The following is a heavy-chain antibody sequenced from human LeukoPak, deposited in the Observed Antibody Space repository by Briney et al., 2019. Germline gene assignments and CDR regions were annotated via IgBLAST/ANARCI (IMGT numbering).Heavy chain of an antibody. CDR3: AREVYSSSWSYYFDY. V-gene: IGHV3-30-3*01. Sequence: PGGSLRLSCAASGFTFSSYAMHWVRQAPGKGLEWVAVISYDGSNEYYADSVKGRFTISRDNSKNTLYLQMNSLRAEDTAVYYCAREVYSSSWSYYFDYWGQGTLVTVSS. D-gene: IGHD6-13*01. J-gene: IGHJ4*02. CDR2: ISYDGSNE. CDR1: GFTFSSYA.